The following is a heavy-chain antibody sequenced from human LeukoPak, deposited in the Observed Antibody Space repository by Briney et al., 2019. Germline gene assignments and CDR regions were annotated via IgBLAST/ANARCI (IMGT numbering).Heavy chain of an antibody. V-gene: IGHV4-34*01. D-gene: IGHD3-10*01. CDR2: INHSGST. Sequence: SETLSLTCAVYGGSFSGYYWSWIRQPPGKGLEWIGEINHSGSTNYNPSLKSRVTISVDTSKNQFSLKLSSVTAADTAVYYCARLPYYGSGSYYSHYYYYYMDVWGKGTTVTISS. CDR1: GGSFSGYY. J-gene: IGHJ6*03. CDR3: ARLPYYGSGSYYSHYYYYYMDV.